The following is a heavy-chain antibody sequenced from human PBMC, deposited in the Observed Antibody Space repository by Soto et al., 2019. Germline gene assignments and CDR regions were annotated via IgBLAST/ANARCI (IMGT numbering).Heavy chain of an antibody. Sequence: GESLKISCKVSVDSFTNYWIAWVRQTPGKGLEWMGIIHPGDSESRYSPSFQGQVTISADKSITTAYLQWSSLKASDPAIPSPGGQVGDYGLDVWGQGTTVTVSS. CDR3: GGQVGDYGLDV. V-gene: IGHV5-51*03. CDR1: VDSFTNYW. J-gene: IGHJ6*01. D-gene: IGHD3-16*01. CDR2: IHPGDSES.